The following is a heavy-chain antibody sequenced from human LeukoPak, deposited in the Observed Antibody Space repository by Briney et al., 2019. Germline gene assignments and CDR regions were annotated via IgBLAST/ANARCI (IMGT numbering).Heavy chain of an antibody. CDR1: GFTFSSYA. V-gene: IGHV3-23*01. Sequence: GGSLRLSCAASGFTFSSYAMSWVRQAPGKGLEWVSAISGSGGSTYYADSVKGRFTISRDNSKNTLYLQMNSLRAEDTAVYYCAKESGCCSSTSCFADAFDIWGQGTMVTVSS. J-gene: IGHJ3*02. CDR3: AKESGCCSSTSCFADAFDI. D-gene: IGHD2-2*01. CDR2: ISGSGGST.